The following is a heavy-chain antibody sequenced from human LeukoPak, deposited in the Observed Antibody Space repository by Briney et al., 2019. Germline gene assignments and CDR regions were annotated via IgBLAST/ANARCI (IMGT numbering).Heavy chain of an antibody. Sequence: GGSLRLSCAASGFTFSSYEMNWVRQAPGKGLGWVSYISSSGSTIYYADSVKGRFTISRDNAKNSLYLQMNSLRAEDTAVYYCARVISYPYYYYYMDVWGKGTTVTVSS. D-gene: IGHD3/OR15-3a*01. V-gene: IGHV3-48*03. CDR2: ISSSGSTI. CDR1: GFTFSSYE. J-gene: IGHJ6*03. CDR3: ARVISYPYYYYYMDV.